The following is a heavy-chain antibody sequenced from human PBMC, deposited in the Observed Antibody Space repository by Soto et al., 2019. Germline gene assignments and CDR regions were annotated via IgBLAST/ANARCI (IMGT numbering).Heavy chain of an antibody. Sequence: QVQMVQSGAEVKKPGSSVKVSCKASGGTFSSYTISWVRQAPGQGLEWMGRIIPILGIANYAQKFQGRVTITADKSTSTAYMELSSLRSEDTAVYYCARDATVVTSGVWGQGTLVTVSS. V-gene: IGHV1-69*08. J-gene: IGHJ4*02. CDR2: IIPILGIA. CDR1: GGTFSSYT. D-gene: IGHD4-17*01. CDR3: ARDATVVTSGV.